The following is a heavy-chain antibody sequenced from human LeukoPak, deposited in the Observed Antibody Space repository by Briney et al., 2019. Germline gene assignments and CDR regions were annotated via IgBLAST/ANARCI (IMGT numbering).Heavy chain of an antibody. V-gene: IGHV3-48*04. D-gene: IGHD3-10*02. Sequence: GGSLRLSCAVSGFTFSSYSMNWVRQAPGKGLEWISYISSSGSTIYYADSVKGRFTISRDNAKNSLYLQMNSLRAEDTAVYYCAELGITMIGGVWGKGTTVTISS. CDR1: GFTFSSYS. CDR2: ISSSGSTI. CDR3: AELGITMIGGV. J-gene: IGHJ6*04.